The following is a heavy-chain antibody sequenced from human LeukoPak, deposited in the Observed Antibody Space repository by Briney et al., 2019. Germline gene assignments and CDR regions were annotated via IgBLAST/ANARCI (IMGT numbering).Heavy chain of an antibody. V-gene: IGHV1-46*01. Sequence: GASVKVSCKASGYTFTSYYMHWVRQATGQGLEWMGIINPSGGSTSYAQKFQGRVTMTRDTSTSTVYMELSSLRSEDTAVYYCARDRGSYFLFDYWGQGTLVTVSS. CDR1: GYTFTSYY. CDR2: INPSGGST. D-gene: IGHD1-26*01. J-gene: IGHJ4*02. CDR3: ARDRGSYFLFDY.